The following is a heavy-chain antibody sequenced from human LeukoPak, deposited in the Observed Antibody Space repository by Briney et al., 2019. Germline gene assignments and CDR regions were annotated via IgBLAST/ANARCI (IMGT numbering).Heavy chain of an antibody. CDR2: INPNSGGT. J-gene: IGHJ4*02. CDR1: GYTFTGYY. Sequence: APVKVSCKASGYTFTGYYMHWVRQAPGQGLEWMGRINPNSGGTNYAQKFQGRVTMTRDTSISTAYMELSRLRSDDTAVYYCAREGYSGYGGEKGFDYWGQGTLVTVSS. D-gene: IGHD5-12*01. V-gene: IGHV1-2*06. CDR3: AREGYSGYGGEKGFDY.